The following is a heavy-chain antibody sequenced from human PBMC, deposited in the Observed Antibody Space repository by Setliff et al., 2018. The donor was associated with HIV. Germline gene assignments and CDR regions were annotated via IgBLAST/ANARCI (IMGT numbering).Heavy chain of an antibody. CDR2: INHSGST. Sequence: PSETLSLTCAVYGESFSGYYWSWIRQPPGEGLEWIGEINHSGSTNYNPSLKSRVTISVDTSKNQFSLKLSSVTAADTAVYYCARGQSCTNGVCYQYWGQGTLVTVSS. CDR1: GESFSGYY. J-gene: IGHJ4*02. V-gene: IGHV4-34*01. D-gene: IGHD2-8*01. CDR3: ARGQSCTNGVCYQY.